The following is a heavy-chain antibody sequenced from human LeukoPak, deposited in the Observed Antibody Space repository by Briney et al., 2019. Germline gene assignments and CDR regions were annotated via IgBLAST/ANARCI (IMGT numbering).Heavy chain of an antibody. J-gene: IGHJ3*02. CDR1: GFPFSDFA. CDR2: IRSNPHGGTR. Sequence: GGSLRLSCTASGFPFSDFALSWLRQAPGKGLECVGFIRSNPHGGTRDYAPSMKGRFTISRDDSQAVAYLQINSLQAEDTAVHYCARERFLSGAYYGALDIREKGTMVTVAS. D-gene: IGHD7-27*01. V-gene: IGHV3-49*03. CDR3: ARERFLSGAYYGALDI.